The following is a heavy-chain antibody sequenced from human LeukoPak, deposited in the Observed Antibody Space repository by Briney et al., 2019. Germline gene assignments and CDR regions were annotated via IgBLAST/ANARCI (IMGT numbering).Heavy chain of an antibody. V-gene: IGHV6-1*01. D-gene: IGHD3-22*01. CDR2: TYYRSKWYN. CDR1: GDSVSSNSAA. Sequence: PSQTLSLTCAISGDSVSSNSAAWNWIRQSPSRGLEWLGRTYYRSKWYNDYAVSVKSRITINPDTSKNQFSLQLNSVTPEYTAVYYCARAAYDSSGYLNNWFDPWGPGTLVTVSS. CDR3: ARAAYDSSGYLNNWFDP. J-gene: IGHJ5*02.